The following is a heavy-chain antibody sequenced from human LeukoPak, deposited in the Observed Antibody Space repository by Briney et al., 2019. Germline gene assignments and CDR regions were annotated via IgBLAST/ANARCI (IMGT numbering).Heavy chain of an antibody. CDR3: ATLGSRTVGQDLYGMDV. CDR1: GYRFSNYW. D-gene: IGHD1-26*01. Sequence: GESLKISCKASGYRFSNYWTGWVRQMPGKGLEWMGIIYPGDSDTIYSPSFQGQVTISVDKYISTAYLQWSSLKASDTAMYYCATLGSRTVGQDLYGMDVWGHGTAVTVSS. J-gene: IGHJ6*02. V-gene: IGHV5-51*01. CDR2: IYPGDSDT.